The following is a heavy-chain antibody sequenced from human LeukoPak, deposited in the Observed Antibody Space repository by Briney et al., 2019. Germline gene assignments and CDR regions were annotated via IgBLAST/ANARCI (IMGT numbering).Heavy chain of an antibody. V-gene: IGHV1-69*13. J-gene: IGHJ4*02. CDR1: GGTFSSYA. CDR2: IIPIFGTA. Sequence: ASVKVSCKASGGTFSSYAISWVRQAPGQGLEWMGGIIPIFGTADYAQKFQGRVTITADESTSTAYMELSSLRSEDTAVYYCWGGGWKKPFDYWGQGTLVTVSS. D-gene: IGHD2-21*01. CDR3: WGGGWKKPFDY.